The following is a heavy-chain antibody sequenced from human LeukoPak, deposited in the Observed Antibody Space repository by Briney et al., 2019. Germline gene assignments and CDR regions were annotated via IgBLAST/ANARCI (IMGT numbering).Heavy chain of an antibody. CDR3: ARQGGGGYCDS. J-gene: IGHJ4*02. CDR1: GYSFTRYW. CDR2: IYPCDSDT. V-gene: IGHV5-51*01. Sequence: GESLKISWKGSGYSFTRYWIGWGRQMPGKGLGWVWIIYPCDSDTRYSPSFEGQVTISADKSISTAYLQWSSLKAPDTAMYYCARQGGGGYCDSWGQGTLVTVSS. D-gene: IGHD1-26*01.